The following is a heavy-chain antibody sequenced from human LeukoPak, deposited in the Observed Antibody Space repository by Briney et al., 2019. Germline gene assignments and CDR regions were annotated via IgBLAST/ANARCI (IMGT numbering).Heavy chain of an antibody. CDR2: MNPNSGNT. D-gene: IGHD3-10*01. CDR1: GYTFTSYD. CDR3: ARVLYGSGSPPGA. Sequence: ASVKVSCKASGYTFTSYDINWVRQATGQGLEWMGWMNPNSGNTGYAQKFQGRVTMTRDTSISTAYMELSSLRSEDTAVYYCARVLYGSGSPPGAWGQGTLVTVSS. J-gene: IGHJ5*02. V-gene: IGHV1-8*01.